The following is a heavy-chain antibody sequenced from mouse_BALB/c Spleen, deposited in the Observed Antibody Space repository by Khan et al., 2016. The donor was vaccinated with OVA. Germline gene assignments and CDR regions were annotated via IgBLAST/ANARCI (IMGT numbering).Heavy chain of an antibody. Sequence: EVELVESGGGLVKPGGSLKLSCAASGFTFSDYHMYWVRQTPEKRLEWVATISDGARYTYYPDNVKGRFTISRDNAKNNLYLQMSSLKSEDTAMYYCTWCYCGDPFAYWGQGTLVTVSA. J-gene: IGHJ3*01. CDR3: TWCYCGDPFAY. D-gene: IGHD2-13*01. V-gene: IGHV5-4*02. CDR2: ISDGARYT. CDR1: GFTFSDYH.